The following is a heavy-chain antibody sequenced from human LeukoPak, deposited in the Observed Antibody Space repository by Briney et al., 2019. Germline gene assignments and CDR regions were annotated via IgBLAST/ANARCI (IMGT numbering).Heavy chain of an antibody. CDR2: ISWNSGSI. V-gene: IGHV3-9*03. Sequence: GGSLRLSCAASGFTFDDYAMHWVRQAPGKGLEWVSGISWNSGSIGYADSVKGRFTISRDNAKNSLYLQMNSLRAEDMALYYCAKARYCSSTSCYWDYWRQGTLVTVSS. CDR1: GFTFDDYA. CDR3: AKARYCSSTSCYWDY. D-gene: IGHD2-2*01. J-gene: IGHJ4*02.